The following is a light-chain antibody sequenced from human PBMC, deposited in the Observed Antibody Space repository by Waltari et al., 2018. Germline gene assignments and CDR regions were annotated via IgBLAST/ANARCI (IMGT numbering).Light chain of an antibody. V-gene: IGKV4-1*01. Sequence: DIVMTQSPDSLAVSLGERATINCKSSQSVLYSSNNKNYLAWYQQKPGQPPKLLIYWASTRESGVPDRFSGSGSGTDFTLTISSLQAEDVAVYCCQQYYSIPWTFGQGTKVEIK. CDR2: WAS. CDR1: QSVLYSSNNKNY. J-gene: IGKJ1*01. CDR3: QQYYSIPWT.